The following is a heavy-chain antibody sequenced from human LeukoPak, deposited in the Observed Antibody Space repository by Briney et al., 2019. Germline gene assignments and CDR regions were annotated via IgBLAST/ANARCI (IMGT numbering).Heavy chain of an antibody. Sequence: GGSLRLSCAASGFTFSSYWMHWVRQAPGKGLVWVSRINSDGSSTSYADSVKGRFTISRDNTKNALYLQMNSLRAEDTAVYYCARDRSVYDYYAMDVWGQGTTVTASS. CDR1: GFTFSSYW. CDR2: INSDGSST. CDR3: ARDRSVYDYYAMDV. V-gene: IGHV3-74*01. J-gene: IGHJ6*02. D-gene: IGHD2-15*01.